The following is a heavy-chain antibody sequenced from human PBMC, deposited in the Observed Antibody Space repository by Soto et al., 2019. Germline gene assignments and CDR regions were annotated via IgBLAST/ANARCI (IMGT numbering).Heavy chain of an antibody. CDR1: GYTFTGYY. CDR2: INPKSGVT. D-gene: IGHD5-12*01. CDR3: ARAPYPYMVATWFDP. V-gene: IGHV1-2*02. Sequence: QVQLVQSGAEVKKPGASVKVSCKASGYTFTGYYMHWVRQAPGQGLEWMGWINPKSGVTNYAQKFQGKVTMTRDTSISAAYMELSRLRSDDTAVYYCARAPYPYMVATWFDPWGQGTLVTVSS. J-gene: IGHJ5*02.